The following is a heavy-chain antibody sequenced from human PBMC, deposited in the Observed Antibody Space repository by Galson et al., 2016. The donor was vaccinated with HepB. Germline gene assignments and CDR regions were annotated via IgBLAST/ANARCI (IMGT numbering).Heavy chain of an antibody. Sequence: TLSLTCTVSGDSISSGNYYWSWIRQPAGKGLEWIWRFYTGGTIDYNPSLKSRVTISVATSQDQLSLRLSSVTAPDTAVYYCARVPALRGHLEWLLGVYWGQGTLVTVSS. CDR2: FYTGGTI. J-gene: IGHJ4*02. D-gene: IGHD3-3*01. CDR1: GDSISSGNYY. V-gene: IGHV4-61*02. CDR3: ARVPALRGHLEWLLGVY.